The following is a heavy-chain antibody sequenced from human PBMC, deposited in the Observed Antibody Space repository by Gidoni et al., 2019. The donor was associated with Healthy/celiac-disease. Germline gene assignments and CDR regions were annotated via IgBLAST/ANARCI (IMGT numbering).Heavy chain of an antibody. CDR2: MQPNSGNT. J-gene: IGHJ5*02. CDR3: ARGEEAEGGNWFDP. D-gene: IGHD3-16*01. CDR1: GYTFTSYD. V-gene: IGHV1-8*01. Sequence: QVQLVQSGAEVKKPGASVKVSCKASGYTFTSYDINWVRQATGQGLEWMGWMQPNSGNTGYAQKFQGRVTMTRNTSISTAYMELSSLRSEDTAVYYCARGEEAEGGNWFDPWGQGTLVTVSS.